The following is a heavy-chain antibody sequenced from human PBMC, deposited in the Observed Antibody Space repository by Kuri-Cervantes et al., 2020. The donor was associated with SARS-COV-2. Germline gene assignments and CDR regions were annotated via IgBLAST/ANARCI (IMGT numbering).Heavy chain of an antibody. J-gene: IGHJ5*02. CDR2: IDHSGNT. V-gene: IGHV4-34*01. Sequence: SQTLSLTCAVYGGSFSGYYWSWIRQPPGKGLEWIGEIDHSGNTNYNPSLKSRVTISVDTSKNQFSLKLSSVTAADTAVYYCARGGRGYDFWSGYLWFDPWGQGTLVTVSS. CDR3: ARGGRGYDFWSGYLWFDP. D-gene: IGHD3-3*01. CDR1: GGSFSGYY.